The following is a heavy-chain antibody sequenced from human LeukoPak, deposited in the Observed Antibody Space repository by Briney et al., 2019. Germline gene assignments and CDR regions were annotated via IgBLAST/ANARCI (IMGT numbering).Heavy chain of an antibody. CDR2: IKSKTDGGTT. V-gene: IGHV3-15*01. D-gene: IGHD5-24*01. J-gene: IGHJ6*02. CDR3: ATSRDGYKYYYYYGMDV. CDR1: GFTFSNAC. Sequence: GGSLRLSCAASGFTFSNACMSWVRQAPGKGLEWVGRIKSKTDGGTTDYAAPVKGRFTISRDDSKNTLYLQMNSLKTEDTAVYYCATSRDGYKYYYYYGMDVWGQGTTVTVSS.